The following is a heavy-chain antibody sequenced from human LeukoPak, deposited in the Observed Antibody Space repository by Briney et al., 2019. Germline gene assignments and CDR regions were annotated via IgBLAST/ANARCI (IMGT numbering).Heavy chain of an antibody. Sequence: SETLSLTCAVSGYSISSGYYWGWIRPPPGKGLGWIGNIYHSGSTYYNPSLKSRVTISVDTSKNQFSLKLSSVTAADTAVYYCARHATLLWFGELLWYFDLWGRGTLVTVSS. D-gene: IGHD3-10*01. V-gene: IGHV4-38-2*01. J-gene: IGHJ2*01. CDR1: GYSISSGYY. CDR3: ARHATLLWFGELLWYFDL. CDR2: IYHSGST.